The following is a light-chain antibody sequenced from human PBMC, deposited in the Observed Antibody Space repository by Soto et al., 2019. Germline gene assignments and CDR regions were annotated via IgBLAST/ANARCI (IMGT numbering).Light chain of an antibody. CDR1: SSDIGGYNY. J-gene: IGLJ1*01. Sequence: QSALTQPPSVSGSPGQSVTISCTGTSSDIGGYNYVSWYQQLPGKAPKLMIYDVSKRPSGVPDRFSGSNSGNPASLTISGRQAEDEADYYCCSYAGTTHVFGTGTKVTVL. CDR2: DVS. CDR3: CSYAGTTHV. V-gene: IGLV2-11*01.